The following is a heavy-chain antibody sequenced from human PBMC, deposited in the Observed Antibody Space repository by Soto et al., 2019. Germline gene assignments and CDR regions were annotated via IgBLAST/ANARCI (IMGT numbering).Heavy chain of an antibody. CDR1: GGSISSSSYY. CDR3: ARDCGFSGIYYGVFYY. D-gene: IGHD3-10*01. J-gene: IGHJ4*02. CDR2: IYYSGST. Sequence: SETLSLTCTVSGGSISSSSYYWGWIRQPPGKGLEWIGSIYYSGSTNYNPSLKSRVTISVDKSKNQFSLKLSSVTAADTAVYYCARDCGFSGIYYGVFYYRGQGSQVPVSA. V-gene: IGHV4-39*07.